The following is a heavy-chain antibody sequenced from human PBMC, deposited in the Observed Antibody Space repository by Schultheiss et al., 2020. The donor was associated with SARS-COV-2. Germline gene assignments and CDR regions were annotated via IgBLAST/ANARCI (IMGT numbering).Heavy chain of an antibody. D-gene: IGHD3-16*01. CDR2: ISGSGGSI. CDR3: ARSYYDYEGAFDI. Sequence: GGSLRLSCAASGFTFSSYAMSWVRQAPGKGLEWVSTISGSGGSIYYADSVKGRFTISRDNAKNSLYLQMNSLRAEDTAVYYCARSYYDYEGAFDIWGQGTMVTVSS. CDR1: GFTFSSYA. V-gene: IGHV3-23*01. J-gene: IGHJ3*02.